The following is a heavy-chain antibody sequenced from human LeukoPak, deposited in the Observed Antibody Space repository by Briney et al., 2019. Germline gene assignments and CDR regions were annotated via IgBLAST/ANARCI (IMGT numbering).Heavy chain of an antibody. CDR1: GGSISSSGNY. CDR3: ARGLGTYYSFLSGWFDP. Sequence: PSETLPLTCTVSGGSISSSGNYWNWIRQYPGKGLEWIGYIDYSGSAYYNPSLRSRVTISIGKSKNQFSLKLSSMTAADTAVYFCARGLGTYYSFLSGWFDPWGQGTLVTVSS. V-gene: IGHV4-31*03. D-gene: IGHD1-26*01. CDR2: IDYSGSA. J-gene: IGHJ5*02.